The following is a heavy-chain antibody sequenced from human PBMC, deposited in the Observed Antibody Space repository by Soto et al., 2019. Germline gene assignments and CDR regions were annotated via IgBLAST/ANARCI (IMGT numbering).Heavy chain of an antibody. D-gene: IGHD6-19*01. Sequence: HPGGSLRLSCAASGFTFSSYAMSWVRQAPGKGLEWVSAISGSGGSTYYADSVKGRFTISRDNSKNTLYLQMNSLRAEDTAVYYCAKPSGYSSGWSQHWGQGTLVTVSS. V-gene: IGHV3-23*01. CDR1: GFTFSSYA. CDR3: AKPSGYSSGWSQH. J-gene: IGHJ4*02. CDR2: ISGSGGST.